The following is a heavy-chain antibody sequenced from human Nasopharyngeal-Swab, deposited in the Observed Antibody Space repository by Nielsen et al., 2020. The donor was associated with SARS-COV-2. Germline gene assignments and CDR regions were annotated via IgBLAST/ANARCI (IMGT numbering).Heavy chain of an antibody. J-gene: IGHJ6*02. Sequence: GESLKISCAASVFTFSSDGMSWVRQAPGKGLEWVANIKQDGSEKYYVDSVKGRFTISRDNAKNTLYLQMNSLRAEVTAVYYCARDGTGTLDYYYYYGMDVWGQGTTVTVSS. CDR2: IKQDGSEK. CDR3: ARDGTGTLDYYYYYGMDV. V-gene: IGHV3-7*01. CDR1: VFTFSSDG. D-gene: IGHD1-7*01.